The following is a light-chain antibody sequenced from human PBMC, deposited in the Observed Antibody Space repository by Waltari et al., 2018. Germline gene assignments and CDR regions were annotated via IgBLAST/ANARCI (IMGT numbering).Light chain of an antibody. J-gene: IGLJ3*02. CDR1: SPNIGSNT. Sequence: QSVRTQPPSASGTPGQRVTISCSGSSPNIGSNTVNWYQQPPGTAPKLLIYSNNQRPSGVPDRFSGSKSGTSASLAISGLQSEDEADYYCAAWDDSLNGVFGGGTKLTVL. CDR3: AAWDDSLNGV. CDR2: SNN. V-gene: IGLV1-44*01.